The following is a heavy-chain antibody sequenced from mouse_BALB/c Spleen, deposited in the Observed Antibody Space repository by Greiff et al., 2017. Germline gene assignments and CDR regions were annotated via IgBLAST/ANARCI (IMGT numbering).Heavy chain of an antibody. J-gene: IGHJ3*01. Sequence: EVQGVESGGGLVQPGGSRKLSCAASGFTFSSFGMHWVRQAPEKGLEWVAYISSGSSTIYYADTVKGRFTISRDNPKNTLFLQMTSLRSEDTAMYYCASDRYDVFAYWGQGTLVTVSA. CDR3: ASDRYDVFAY. CDR1: GFTFSSFG. CDR2: ISSGSSTI. V-gene: IGHV5-17*02. D-gene: IGHD2-14*01.